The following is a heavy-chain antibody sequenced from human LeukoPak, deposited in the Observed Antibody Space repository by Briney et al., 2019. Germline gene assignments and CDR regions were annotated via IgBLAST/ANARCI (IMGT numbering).Heavy chain of an antibody. CDR1: GGTFSSYA. CDR3: ASALDAAGYWFDP. V-gene: IGHV1-69*04. D-gene: IGHD6-13*01. Sequence: SVKVSCKASGGTFSSYAISWVRQAPGQGLEWMGRIIPILGIANYAQKFQGRVTITADKSTSTAYMELSSLRSEDTAVYYCASALDAAGYWFDPWGQGTLVTVSS. CDR2: IIPILGIA. J-gene: IGHJ5*02.